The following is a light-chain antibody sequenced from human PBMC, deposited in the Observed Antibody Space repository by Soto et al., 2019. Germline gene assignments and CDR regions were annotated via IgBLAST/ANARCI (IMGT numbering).Light chain of an antibody. V-gene: IGLV2-14*01. CDR1: SSDVGGYIY. CDR2: DVS. CDR3: SSYTSSSTQV. Sequence: QSALTQPASVSGSPGQSITISCSGTSSDVGGYIYVSWYQQHPGKAPKLMTYDVSNRPSGVSNRFSGSKSGNTASLTISGLQAEDEADYYCSSYTSSSTQVFGGGTKLTVL. J-gene: IGLJ2*01.